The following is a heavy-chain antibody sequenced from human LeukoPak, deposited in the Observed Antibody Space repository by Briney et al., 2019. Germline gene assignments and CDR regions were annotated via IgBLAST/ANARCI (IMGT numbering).Heavy chain of an antibody. CDR2: IYYSGST. J-gene: IGHJ5*02. Sequence: PSETLSLTCTVSGGSISSYYWSWIRQPPGKGLEWIGYIYYSGSTNHNPSLKSRVTISVDTSKNQFSLKLSSVTAADTAVYYCARAEAWFDPWGQGTLVTVSS. CDR3: ARAEAWFDP. CDR1: GGSISSYY. V-gene: IGHV4-59*01.